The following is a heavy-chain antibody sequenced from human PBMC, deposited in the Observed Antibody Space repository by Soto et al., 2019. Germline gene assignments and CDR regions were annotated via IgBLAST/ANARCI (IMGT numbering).Heavy chain of an antibody. V-gene: IGHV1-8*01. CDR2: MTPNSGNT. J-gene: IGHJ4*03. CDR3: ARRDSGGFYRYFDS. D-gene: IGHD2-15*01. Sequence: ASVKVSCKASGYTFTSYDIHWVRQATGQGLEWMGWMTPNSGNTGYAQKFQGRVTMTRNTSISTAYMELSSLRSEDTAVYYCARRDSGGFYRYFDSWGQGALVTVSS. CDR1: GYTFTSYD.